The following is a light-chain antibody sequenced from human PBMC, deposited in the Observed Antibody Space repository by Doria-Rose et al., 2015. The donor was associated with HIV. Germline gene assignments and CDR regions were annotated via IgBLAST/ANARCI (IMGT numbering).Light chain of an antibody. V-gene: IGKV3-20*01. Sequence: TQSPGTLSLSQGERATLSCRASQSVTSNYLAWYLQKPGQPPRLLVYGASRRATGIPGRFSGSGSGTDFNLTISRLEPEGFAVYYCQQYGSSPVTFGQGTKVEIK. CDR2: GAS. CDR1: QSVTSNY. CDR3: QQYGSSPVT. J-gene: IGKJ1*01.